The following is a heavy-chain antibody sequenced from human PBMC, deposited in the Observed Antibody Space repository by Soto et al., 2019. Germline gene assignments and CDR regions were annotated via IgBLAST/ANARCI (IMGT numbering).Heavy chain of an antibody. Sequence: EVQLLESGGGLVQPGGSLRLSCAASGFTFSSYAMSWVRQAPGKGLEWVSAISGSGGSTYYADSVKGRFTISRDNSKNTLYLQMNSLRAKDTAVYYCAKARLGYCSSTSCNWFDPWGQGTLVTVSS. CDR3: AKARLGYCSSTSCNWFDP. J-gene: IGHJ5*02. V-gene: IGHV3-23*01. CDR2: ISGSGGST. D-gene: IGHD2-2*01. CDR1: GFTFSSYA.